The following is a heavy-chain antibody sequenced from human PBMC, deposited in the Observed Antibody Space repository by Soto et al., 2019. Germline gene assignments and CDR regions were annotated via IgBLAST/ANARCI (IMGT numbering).Heavy chain of an antibody. J-gene: IGHJ4*02. CDR3: ARHGGTPDLYFDY. CDR2: INWIGGST. CDR1: GFIFGAHA. Sequence: GGSLRLSCAASGFIFGAHAMSWVRQAPGKGLEWVSAINWIGGSTNYADSMKGRFTISRDNAKNSLYLQMRSLRAEDTALYYCARHGGTPDLYFDYWGQGT. D-gene: IGHD3-16*01. V-gene: IGHV3-20*04.